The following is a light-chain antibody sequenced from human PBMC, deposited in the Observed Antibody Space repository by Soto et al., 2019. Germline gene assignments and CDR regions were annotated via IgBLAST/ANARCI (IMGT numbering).Light chain of an antibody. Sequence: QSVLTQPPSASGTPGQRVTISCSGSTSNIGRSTVSWYQQFPGAAPKLLIYSNTQRPLGVPVRFSGSKSDTSASLAISALPSEDEADYYGATCNDGVFVFGIGTNVTVL. V-gene: IGLV1-44*01. CDR3: ATCNDGVFV. CDR1: TSNIGRST. J-gene: IGLJ1*01. CDR2: SNT.